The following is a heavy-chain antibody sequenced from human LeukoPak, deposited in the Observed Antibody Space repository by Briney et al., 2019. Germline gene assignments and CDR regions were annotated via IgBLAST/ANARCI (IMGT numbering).Heavy chain of an antibody. D-gene: IGHD3-10*01. CDR3: TTVWGITMVRGARDY. CDR1: GFTFSNAW. J-gene: IGHJ4*02. Sequence: GGSLRLSCAASGFTFSNAWMSWVRQAPGKGLEWVGRIKSKTDGGTTDYAAPVKGRFTISRDDSKNTLYLQMNSLKTEDTAVYYCTTVWGITMVRGARDYWGQGTLVIVSS. V-gene: IGHV3-15*01. CDR2: IKSKTDGGTT.